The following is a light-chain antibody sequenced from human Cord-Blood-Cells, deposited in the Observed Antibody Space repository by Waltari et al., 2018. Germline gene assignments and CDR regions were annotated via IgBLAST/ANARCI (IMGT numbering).Light chain of an antibody. V-gene: IGKV1-5*01. Sequence: DIQMTQSPSTLSASVGDRVTTTCRASQSISSWLAWYQQKPGIAPKLLIYDASSLESGGPSRFSGSGSGTEFTLTISSLQPDDFATYYCQQYNSYLYTFGQGTKLEIK. CDR2: DAS. J-gene: IGKJ2*01. CDR3: QQYNSYLYT. CDR1: QSISSW.